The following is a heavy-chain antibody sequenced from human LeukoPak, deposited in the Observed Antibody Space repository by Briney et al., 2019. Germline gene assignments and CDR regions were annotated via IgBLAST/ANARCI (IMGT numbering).Heavy chain of an antibody. CDR2: IYYSGST. J-gene: IGHJ4*02. CDR1: GGSISSSSYY. CDR3: ALAAAGTLYFAY. V-gene: IGHV4-39*01. Sequence: SETLSLTRTVSGGSISSSSYYWGWIRQPPGKGLEWIGSIYYSGSTYYNPSLKSRVTISVDTSKNQFSLKLSSVTAADTAVYYCALAAAGTLYFAYWGQGTLVTVSS. D-gene: IGHD6-13*01.